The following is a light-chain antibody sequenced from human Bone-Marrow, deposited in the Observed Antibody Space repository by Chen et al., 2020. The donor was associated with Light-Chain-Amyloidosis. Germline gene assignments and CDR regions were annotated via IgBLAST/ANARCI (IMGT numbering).Light chain of an antibody. V-gene: IGLV8-61*01. J-gene: IGLJ3*02. CDR1: SCSVSTDYY. CDR3: GLYLGSGVWV. Sequence: QTVVTQEPSCSVSPGGTVTLTCGLSSCSVSTDYYPSWYQQTPGQSPRTLIYNTAPRSSGVPDRLSGSILGNKAALPISGAQADDESDYYCGLYLGSGVWVFGGGTKLTVL. CDR2: NTA.